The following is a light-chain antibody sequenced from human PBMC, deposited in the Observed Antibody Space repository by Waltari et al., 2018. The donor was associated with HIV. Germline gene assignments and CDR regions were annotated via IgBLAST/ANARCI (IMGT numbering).Light chain of an antibody. CDR1: QSVNAW. CDR3: QQFHSYWT. J-gene: IGKJ1*01. V-gene: IGKV1-5*03. CDR2: KVS. Sequence: IQMTQSPEPLSASTGDRVPLTCRARQSVNAWLDWVQQKPGKAPKLLISKVSTLERGVPSRFSGSGSGKQFTLTISSLQPDDFATYYCQQFHSYWTFGQGTRVEIK.